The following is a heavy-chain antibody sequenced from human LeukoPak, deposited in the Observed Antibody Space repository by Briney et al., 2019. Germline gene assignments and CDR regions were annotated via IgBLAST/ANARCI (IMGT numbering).Heavy chain of an antibody. J-gene: IGHJ4*02. CDR2: IYTSGST. D-gene: IGHD2-15*01. Sequence: SQTLSLTCTVSGGSISSGSYYWSWVRQPARKGLEWIGRIYTSGSTNYNPSLKSRVTISVDTSKNQFSLKLSSVTAADTAVYYCARDRYCSGGSCYDYWGQGTLVTVSS. V-gene: IGHV4-61*02. CDR1: GGSISSGSYY. CDR3: ARDRYCSGGSCYDY.